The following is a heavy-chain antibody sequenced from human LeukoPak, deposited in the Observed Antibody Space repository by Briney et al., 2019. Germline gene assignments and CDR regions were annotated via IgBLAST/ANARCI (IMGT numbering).Heavy chain of an antibody. J-gene: IGHJ6*02. CDR2: ISYDGSNK. Sequence: PGRSLRLSCAASGFTFSSYAMHWVCQAPGKGLEWVAVISYDGSNKYYADSVKGRFTISRDNSKNTLYLQMNSLRAEDTAVYYCATGRRIVGATTGYYGMDVWGQGTTVTVSS. CDR1: GFTFSSYA. V-gene: IGHV3-30-3*01. CDR3: ATGRRIVGATTGYYGMDV. D-gene: IGHD1-26*01.